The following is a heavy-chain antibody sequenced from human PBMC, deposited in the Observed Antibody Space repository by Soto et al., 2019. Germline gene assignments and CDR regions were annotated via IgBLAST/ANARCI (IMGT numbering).Heavy chain of an antibody. J-gene: IGHJ3*02. CDR2: NSGSAGST. V-gene: IGHV3-23*01. Sequence: LRLSCAASGFTFRSYAMNWVRQAPGKGLEWVSANSGSAGSTYYADSVKGRFTISRDTSKNTLYLQMNSLRSEDTAVYYCAKGNSWSPALVLDIWGQGTMVTVSS. CDR3: AKGNSWSPALVLDI. D-gene: IGHD1-7*01. CDR1: GFTFRSYA.